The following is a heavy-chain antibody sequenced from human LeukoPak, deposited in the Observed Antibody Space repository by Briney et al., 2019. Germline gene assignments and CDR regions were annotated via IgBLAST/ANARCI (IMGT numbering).Heavy chain of an antibody. CDR3: ARGGIQEYYFAY. Sequence: ASGKGSCQASGGTFSIYAISWVRHAPGQGLEWMGRIIPIFVTANYAQKFQGRVTTTADKSTSTAYMELSSLRSEDTAVYYCARGGIQEYYFAYWGEGNLVSVSS. V-gene: IGHV1-69*06. CDR2: IIPIFVTA. J-gene: IGHJ4*02. D-gene: IGHD3-16*01. CDR1: GGTFSIYA.